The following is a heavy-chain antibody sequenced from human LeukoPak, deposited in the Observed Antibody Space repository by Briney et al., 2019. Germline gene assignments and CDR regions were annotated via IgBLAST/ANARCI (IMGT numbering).Heavy chain of an antibody. V-gene: IGHV3-43*02. D-gene: IGHD6-13*01. CDR1: GFTFSTYS. J-gene: IGHJ5*02. CDR2: ISGDGGST. Sequence: AGGSLRLSCAASGFTFSTYSMNWVRQAPGKGLEWVSLISGDGGSTYYADSVKGRFTISRDNSKNSLYLQMNSLRTEDTALYYCAKDGSSWEYNWFDPWGQGTLVTVSS. CDR3: AKDGSSWEYNWFDP.